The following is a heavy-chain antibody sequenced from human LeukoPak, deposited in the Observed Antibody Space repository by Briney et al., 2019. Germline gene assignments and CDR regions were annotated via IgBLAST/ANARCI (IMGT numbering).Heavy chain of an antibody. CDR3: ARHYSSGYYSHAFDI. CDR2: IYYSGST. CDR1: GGSISSYY. D-gene: IGHD3-22*01. J-gene: IGHJ3*02. Sequence: PSQTLSLTCTVSGGSISSYYWSWIRQPPGKGLEWIGYIYYSGSTNYNPSLKSRVTISVDTSKNQFSLKLSSVTAADTAVYYCARHYSSGYYSHAFDIWGQGTMVTVSS. V-gene: IGHV4-59*08.